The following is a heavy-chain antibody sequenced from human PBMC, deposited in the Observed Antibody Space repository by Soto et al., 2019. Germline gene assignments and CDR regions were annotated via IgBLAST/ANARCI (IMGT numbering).Heavy chain of an antibody. J-gene: IGHJ3*02. D-gene: IGHD6-13*01. CDR1: GFTFSSYG. V-gene: IGHV3-30*18. CDR2: ISYDGSNK. CDR3: AKDLLGVWYSNAPPLRYAAFDI. Sequence: QVQLVESGGGVVQPGRSLRLSCAASGFTFSSYGMHWVRQAPGKGLEWVAVISYDGSNKYYADSVKGRFIISRDNSKNTLYLQMSSLRAEDTAVYYCAKDLLGVWYSNAPPLRYAAFDIWGQGTMVTVSS.